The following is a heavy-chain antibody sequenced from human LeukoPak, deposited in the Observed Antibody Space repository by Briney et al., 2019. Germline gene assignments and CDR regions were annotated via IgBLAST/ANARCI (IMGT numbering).Heavy chain of an antibody. V-gene: IGHV1-69*13. CDR2: IIPIFGTA. D-gene: IGHD3-10*01. J-gene: IGHJ4*02. Sequence: SVKVSCKASGYTFTGYYMHWVRQAPGQGLEWMGGIIPIFGTANYAQKFQGRVTITADESTSTAYMELSSLRSEDTAVYYCALRITMVRGDTDYWGQGTLVTVSS. CDR3: ALRITMVRGDTDY. CDR1: GYTFTGYY.